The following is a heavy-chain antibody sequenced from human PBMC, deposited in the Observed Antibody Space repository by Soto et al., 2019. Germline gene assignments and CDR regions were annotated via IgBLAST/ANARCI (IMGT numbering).Heavy chain of an antibody. CDR3: ARGVNIVVVVAATRYYYYGMDV. Sequence: QVQLVQSGSELKKPGASVKVSCKASGYTFTSYAMNWVRQAPGQGLEWMGWINTNTGNPTYAQGLTGGVVCSLDTCVSTAYLQSCSLKAEDTAVYYCARGVNIVVVVAATRYYYYGMDVWGQGTTVTVSS. J-gene: IGHJ6*02. V-gene: IGHV7-4-1*01. D-gene: IGHD2-15*01. CDR1: GYTFTSYA. CDR2: INTNTGNP.